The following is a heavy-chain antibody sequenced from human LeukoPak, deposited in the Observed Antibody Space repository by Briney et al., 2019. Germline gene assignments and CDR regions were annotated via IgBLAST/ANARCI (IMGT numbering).Heavy chain of an antibody. Sequence: GGSLRLSCAASGFTFSSYGMHWVRQAPGKGLEWVAVISYDGTNKYYADSVKGRFTISRDNSKNTLYLQMNSLRAEDTAVYYCACGLEERWLQIQYFDYWGQGTLVTVSS. V-gene: IGHV3-30*03. CDR2: ISYDGTNK. CDR1: GFTFSSYG. CDR3: ACGLEERWLQIQYFDY. J-gene: IGHJ4*02. D-gene: IGHD5-24*01.